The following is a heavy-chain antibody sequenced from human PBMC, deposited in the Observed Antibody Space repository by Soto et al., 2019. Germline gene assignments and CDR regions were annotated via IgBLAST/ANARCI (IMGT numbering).Heavy chain of an antibody. Sequence: EVQLVESGGGLVQPGGSLRLSCAASGFTFSSYWMSWVRQAPGKGLEWVANIKQDGSEKYYVDSVKGRFTISRDNAKNSLYLQMNSLRAEDTAVYYCARGRYGSGAGAWYFDYWGQGTLVTVSS. V-gene: IGHV3-7*03. J-gene: IGHJ4*02. CDR1: GFTFSSYW. CDR2: IKQDGSEK. CDR3: ARGRYGSGAGAWYFDY. D-gene: IGHD3-10*01.